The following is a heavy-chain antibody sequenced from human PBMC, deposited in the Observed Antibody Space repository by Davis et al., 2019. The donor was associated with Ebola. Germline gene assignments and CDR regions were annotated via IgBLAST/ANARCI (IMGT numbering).Heavy chain of an antibody. J-gene: IGHJ6*04. CDR3: ARATSMDV. CDR1: GLTVSSNF. Sequence: GESLKISCAASGLTVSSNFMSWVRQAPGKGLEWVSVLYSGGSTDYADSVRGRFTISRDNSKNTLYLQMNSLRAEDTAVYYCARATSMDVWGKGTTVTVSS. V-gene: IGHV3-66*02. CDR2: LYSGGST.